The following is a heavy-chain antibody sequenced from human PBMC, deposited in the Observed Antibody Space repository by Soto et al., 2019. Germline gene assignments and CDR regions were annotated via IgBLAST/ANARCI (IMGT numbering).Heavy chain of an antibody. CDR2: IWYDGSNK. D-gene: IGHD6-13*01. CDR1: GFTFSSYG. CDR3: ARDQGALVDFDY. Sequence: QVQLVESGGGVVQPGRSLRLSGAASGFTFSSYGMHWVRQAPGKGLEWVAVIWYDGSNKYYADSVKGRFTISRDNSKNTLYLQMNILRAEDTAVYYCARDQGALVDFDYWGQGTLVTVSS. V-gene: IGHV3-33*01. J-gene: IGHJ4*02.